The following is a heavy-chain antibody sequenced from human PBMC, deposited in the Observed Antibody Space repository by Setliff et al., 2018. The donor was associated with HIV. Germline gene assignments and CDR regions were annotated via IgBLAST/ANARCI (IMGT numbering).Heavy chain of an antibody. J-gene: IGHJ6*02. Sequence: PGESPKISCKGSGYSFTTYWIGWVRQMPGKGLEWMGIIHPGDAETRYSPSFQGQVIISAGKSISTAYLQGSSLKASDTAMYYCASLQPDAVDVWGQGTTVTVSS. CDR2: IHPGDAET. CDR3: ASLQPDAVDV. CDR1: GYSFTTYW. V-gene: IGHV5-51*01.